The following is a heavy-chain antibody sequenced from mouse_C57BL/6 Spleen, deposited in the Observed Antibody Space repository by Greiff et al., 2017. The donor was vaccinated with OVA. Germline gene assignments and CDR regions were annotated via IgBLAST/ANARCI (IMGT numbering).Heavy chain of an antibody. D-gene: IGHD3-2*02. CDR1: GFTFSDYG. J-gene: IGHJ3*01. V-gene: IGHV5-17*01. CDR2: ISSGSSTI. CDR3: ARDSSGYVGWFAY. Sequence: EVKLVESGGGLVKPGGSLKLSCAASGFTFSDYGMHWVRPAPEKGLEWVAYISSGSSTISYADTVKGRFTIFRDNAKKTLFLQMTSLRSEDTAMYYCARDSSGYVGWFAYWGQGTLVTVSA.